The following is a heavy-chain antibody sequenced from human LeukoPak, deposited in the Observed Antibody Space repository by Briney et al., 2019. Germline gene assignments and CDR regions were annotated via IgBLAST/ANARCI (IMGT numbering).Heavy chain of an antibody. CDR2: IWYDGSNN. CDR1: GFTFSDYA. V-gene: IGHV3-30*02. D-gene: IGHD1-26*01. J-gene: IGHJ4*02. Sequence: GGSLRLSCAASGFTFSDYAIHWVRQAPGKGLEWVGFIWYDGSNNYHADSVKSRFTISRDYSNNLVYLQMNSLRSEDTAVYYCAKDKGLISGKSYFDYWGQGALVTVPS. CDR3: AKDKGLISGKSYFDY.